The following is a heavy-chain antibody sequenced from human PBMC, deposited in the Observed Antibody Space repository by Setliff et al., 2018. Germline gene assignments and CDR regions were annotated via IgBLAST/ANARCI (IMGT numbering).Heavy chain of an antibody. D-gene: IGHD3-10*01. CDR3: ARAKGTTMATQYLDY. J-gene: IGHJ4*02. Sequence: TGGSLRLSCAASGFTFRSYSMNWVRQAPGKGLEWVSYISSSSSTIYYADSVKGRFTISRDNSKNTLYLQMDSLRVEDTAVYYCARAKGTTMATQYLDYWGQGTLVTVSS. V-gene: IGHV3-48*01. CDR1: GFTFRSYS. CDR2: ISSSSSTI.